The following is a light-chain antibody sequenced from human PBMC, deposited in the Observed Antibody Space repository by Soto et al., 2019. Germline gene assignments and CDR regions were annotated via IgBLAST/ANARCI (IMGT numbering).Light chain of an antibody. CDR2: GAS. CDR1: QSVSSN. CDR3: LQYNDWPRT. J-gene: IGKJ1*01. Sequence: EIVMTQSPATLSVSPGERATLSCRASQSVSSNLAWYQQKPGQAPRLLIYGASTRGTGVPARFSGSGSGTEFTLTISSLQSEDFAVYYCLQYNDWPRTFGQGTKVEI. V-gene: IGKV3-15*01.